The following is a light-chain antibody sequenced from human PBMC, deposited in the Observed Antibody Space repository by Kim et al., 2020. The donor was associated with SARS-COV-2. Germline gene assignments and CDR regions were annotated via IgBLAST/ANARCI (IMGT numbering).Light chain of an antibody. CDR3: SSYTSSTPWV. J-gene: IGLJ3*02. CDR2: DVS. Sequence: QSALTQPASVSGSPGQSITISCTGTSSDVGGYNYVSWYQQHPGKAPQLMIYDVSKRPSGVSNRFSGSKSGNTASLTISGLQAEDEADYYCSSYTSSTPWVFGGGTQLTVL. V-gene: IGLV2-14*01. CDR1: SSDVGGYNY.